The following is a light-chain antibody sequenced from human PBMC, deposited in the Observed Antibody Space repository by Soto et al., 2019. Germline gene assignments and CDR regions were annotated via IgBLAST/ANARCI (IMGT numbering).Light chain of an antibody. Sequence: QSALTQPASVSGSPGQSIAISCTGTNTDVGGYNYVSWYQQHPGKAPRLMIYEVSNRPSGVSDRFSGSKSGNTASLTISGLQAEDEADYYCSSFTSSTTLVFGGGTKPPS. J-gene: IGLJ2*01. CDR3: SSFTSSTTLV. CDR1: NTDVGGYNY. CDR2: EVS. V-gene: IGLV2-14*01.